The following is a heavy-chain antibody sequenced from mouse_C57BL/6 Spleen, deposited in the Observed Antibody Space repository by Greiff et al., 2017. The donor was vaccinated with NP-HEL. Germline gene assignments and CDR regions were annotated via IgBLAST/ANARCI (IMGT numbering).Heavy chain of an antibody. J-gene: IGHJ3*01. V-gene: IGHV1-26*01. D-gene: IGHD1-1*01. CDR2: INPNNGGT. Sequence: VQLQQSGPELVKPGASVKISCKASGYTFTDYYMNWVKQSHGKSLEWIGDINPNNGGTSYNQKFKGKATLTVDKSSSTAYMELRSLTSEDSAVYYCAACPHYYGSSYLFAYWGQGTLVTVSA. CDR1: GYTFTDYY. CDR3: AACPHYYGSSYLFAY.